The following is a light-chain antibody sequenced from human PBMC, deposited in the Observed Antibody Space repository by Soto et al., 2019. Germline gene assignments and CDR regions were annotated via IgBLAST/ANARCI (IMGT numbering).Light chain of an antibody. CDR2: GAS. CDR3: QQDYNTIT. V-gene: IGKV3-15*01. J-gene: IGKJ5*01. CDR1: QSVSSN. Sequence: ELVITQSPATLSVSPGARATLSCRASQSVSSNLAWYQQKPGQAPSLLIYGASTRATGVPARFIGSESGTEFTLTLSSLKPEDFAVDDCQQDYNTITFGQGTRLEI.